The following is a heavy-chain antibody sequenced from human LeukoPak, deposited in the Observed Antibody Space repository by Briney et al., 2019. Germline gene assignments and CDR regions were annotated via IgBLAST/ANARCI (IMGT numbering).Heavy chain of an antibody. Sequence: GGSLRLSCAASGFTVSSNYMSWVRQAPGKGLEWVSVIYSGGSTYYADSVKGRFTISRDNSKNTLYLQMNSLRAEDTAVYYCARTLGYCSGGSRYRGVGPNWFDPWGQGTLVTVSS. CDR2: IYSGGST. J-gene: IGHJ5*02. CDR1: GFTVSSNY. V-gene: IGHV3-53*01. D-gene: IGHD2-15*01. CDR3: ARTLGYCSGGSRYRGVGPNWFDP.